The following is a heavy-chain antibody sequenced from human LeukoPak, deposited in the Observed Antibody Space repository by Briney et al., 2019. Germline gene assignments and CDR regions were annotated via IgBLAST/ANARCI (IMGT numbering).Heavy chain of an antibody. V-gene: IGHV1-18*01. CDR3: ARDLSYCSSTSCFNDY. J-gene: IGHJ4*02. Sequence: ASVKVSCKASGYSFTSYGISWVRQAPGQGLEWMGWISAYNGNTNYAQKLQGRVTMTTDTSTSTAYMELRSLRSDDTAVYYCARDLSYCSSTSCFNDYWGQGTLVTVSS. CDR1: GYSFTSYG. D-gene: IGHD2-2*01. CDR2: ISAYNGNT.